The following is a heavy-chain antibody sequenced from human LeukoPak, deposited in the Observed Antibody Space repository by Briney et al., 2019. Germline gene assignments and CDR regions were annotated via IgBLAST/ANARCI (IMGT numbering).Heavy chain of an antibody. CDR3: ARYSYGGHHFDY. V-gene: IGHV4-59*01. J-gene: IGHJ4*02. CDR2: VYSSGST. D-gene: IGHD5-18*01. CDR1: GGSISSYY. Sequence: SETLSLTCTVSGGSISSYYWSWIRQPPGKGLEGIGYVYSSGSTNSNPSLKSRVTISVDTSKNQFSLKLSSVTAADTAVYYCARYSYGGHHFDYWGQGTLVTVSS.